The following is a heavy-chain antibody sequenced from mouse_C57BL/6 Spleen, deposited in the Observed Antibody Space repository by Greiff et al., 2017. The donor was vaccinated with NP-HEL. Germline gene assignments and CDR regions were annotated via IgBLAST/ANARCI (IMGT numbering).Heavy chain of an antibody. CDR2: IYPRSGNT. CDR1: GYTFTSYG. Sequence: QVQLQQSGAELARPGASVKLSCKASGYTFTSYGISWVKQRPGQGLEWIGEIYPRSGNTYYNEKFKGKATLTADKSSSTAYMELRSLTSEDSAVYFCARSEEYWGQGTTLTVSS. J-gene: IGHJ2*01. CDR3: ARSEEY. V-gene: IGHV1-81*01.